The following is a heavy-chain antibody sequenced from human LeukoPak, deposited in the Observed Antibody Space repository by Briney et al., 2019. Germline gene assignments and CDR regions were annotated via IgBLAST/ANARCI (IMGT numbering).Heavy chain of an antibody. CDR1: GFTFSKAW. CDR2: IKSKTDGGTR. D-gene: IGHD3-22*01. CDR3: TTGTTFYYECIGHSL. V-gene: IGHV3-15*01. Sequence: GGSLRLSCAASGFTFSKAWMSWVRQAPAKGLEEVGSIKSKTDGGTRDYAAPVKGRFTISRDDSQNTLYLQINSLKTEDTDVYFCTTGTTFYYECIGHSLGGQGTLVTVSS. J-gene: IGHJ4*02.